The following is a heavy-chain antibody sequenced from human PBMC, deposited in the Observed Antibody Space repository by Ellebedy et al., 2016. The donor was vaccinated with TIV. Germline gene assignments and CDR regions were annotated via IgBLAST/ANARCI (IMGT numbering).Heavy chain of an antibody. CDR2: ISGDNGNP. V-gene: IGHV1-18*01. Sequence: ASVKVSXKASGYTFANYAIGWVRQAPGQGLEWLGWISGDNGNPNLAQTLQGRVTMTTDPSTTTAYMELRSLRSDDTAVYYCARSRYCTGGSCYSPYFFDYWGQGALVTVSS. CDR1: GYTFANYA. D-gene: IGHD2-15*01. CDR3: ARSRYCTGGSCYSPYFFDY. J-gene: IGHJ4*02.